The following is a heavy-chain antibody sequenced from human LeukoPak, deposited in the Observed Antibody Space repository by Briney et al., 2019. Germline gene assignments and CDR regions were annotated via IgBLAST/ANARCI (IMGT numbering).Heavy chain of an antibody. CDR3: ARGQRSVDAFDI. Sequence: ASVKVSCKASGGTFSSYAISWVRQVPGQGLEWMGEIIPIFGTANYAQKFQGRVTITADESTSTAYMELSSLRSEDTAVYYCARGQRSVDAFDIWGQGTMVTVSS. V-gene: IGHV1-69*13. CDR2: IIPIFGTA. CDR1: GGTFSSYA. J-gene: IGHJ3*02. D-gene: IGHD5-12*01.